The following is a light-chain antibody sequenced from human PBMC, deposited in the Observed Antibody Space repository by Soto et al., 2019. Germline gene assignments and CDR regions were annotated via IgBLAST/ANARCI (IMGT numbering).Light chain of an antibody. CDR2: AAA. CDR3: QQLNSYPLT. V-gene: IGKV1-9*01. J-gene: IGKJ4*01. Sequence: DIQLTQSPSFLSASVGDRVTITCRASQGINSYLAWYQQSPGKAPKVLIYAAATLQSGVPSRFGGSGSGTEFTLTISSLQPEDFATYYCQQLNSYPLTFGGGTKVEIK. CDR1: QGINSY.